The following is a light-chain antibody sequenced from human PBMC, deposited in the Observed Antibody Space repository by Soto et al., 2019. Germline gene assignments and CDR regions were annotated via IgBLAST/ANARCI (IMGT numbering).Light chain of an antibody. J-gene: IGKJ4*01. Sequence: AIRMTQSPSSLSASTGDRVTITCRASQGISSYLAWYQQKPGKACKLLICAASALQIGVPSRFSGSGSGTDFPLTISCPQSENFATYYCQQYDSYPRTLGGGTKGEIK. CDR2: AAS. V-gene: IGKV1-8*01. CDR3: QQYDSYPRT. CDR1: QGISSY.